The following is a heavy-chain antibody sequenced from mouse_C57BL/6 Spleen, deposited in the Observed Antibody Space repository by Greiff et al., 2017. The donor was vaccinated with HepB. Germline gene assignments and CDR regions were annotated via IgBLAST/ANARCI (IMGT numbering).Heavy chain of an antibody. V-gene: IGHV7-3*01. Sequence: EVQRVESGGGLVQPGGSLSLSCAASGFTFTDYYMSWVRQPPGKAFEWLGFISNKANGLTTEYSASVKGRFTISRDNSERILYLQMNALRAEDSATYYWARYRGLRRGDDLDDWGQGTTLRVTS. D-gene: IGHD2-4*01. CDR2: ISNKANGLTT. CDR1: GFTFTDYY. J-gene: IGHJ2*01. CDR3: ARYRGLRRGDDLDD.